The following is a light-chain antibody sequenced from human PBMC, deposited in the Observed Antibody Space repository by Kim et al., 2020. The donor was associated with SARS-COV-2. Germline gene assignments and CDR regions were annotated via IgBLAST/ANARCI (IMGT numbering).Light chain of an antibody. CDR2: QDT. V-gene: IGLV2-23*01. Sequence: QSITISCIGTSSDVGNYTLVSWYQQLPGKAPKLIIYQDTQRPSGVSARFSGSKSGNTASLTISGLQSEDEADYYCCSYAGTTTYWLFGGGTQLTVL. CDR3: CSYAGTTTYWL. J-gene: IGLJ3*02. CDR1: SSDVGNYTL.